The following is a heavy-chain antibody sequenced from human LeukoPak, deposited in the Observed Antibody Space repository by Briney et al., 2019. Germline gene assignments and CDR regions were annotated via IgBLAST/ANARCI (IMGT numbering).Heavy chain of an antibody. V-gene: IGHV3-66*01. Sequence: GGSLRLSCAASGFTVSSNYMSWVRQAPGKGLEWVSVIYSGGSTYYADSVKGRFTISRDNSKNTLYLQMNSLRAEDTAVYYCAKTSGYYGGDFDYWGQGTLVTVSS. CDR3: AKTSGYYGGDFDY. CDR2: IYSGGST. CDR1: GFTVSSNY. D-gene: IGHD3-22*01. J-gene: IGHJ4*02.